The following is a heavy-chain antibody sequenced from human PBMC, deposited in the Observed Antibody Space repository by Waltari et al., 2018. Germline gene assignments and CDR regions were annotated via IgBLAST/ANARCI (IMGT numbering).Heavy chain of an antibody. Sequence: VQLVESGGGVVQPGRSLRLSCAASGFTFSSYGMDWVSQAPAKGLGWVAVIWYDGSNKYYADSVKGRFTISRDNSKNTLYLQMNSLRSEDTAVYYCARDGVYGDYEYNWFDPWGQGTLVTVSS. CDR1: GFTFSSYG. CDR3: ARDGVYGDYEYNWFDP. CDR2: IWYDGSNK. J-gene: IGHJ5*02. V-gene: IGHV3-33*01. D-gene: IGHD4-17*01.